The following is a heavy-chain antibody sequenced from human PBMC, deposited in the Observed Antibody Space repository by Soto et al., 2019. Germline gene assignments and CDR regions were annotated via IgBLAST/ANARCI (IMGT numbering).Heavy chain of an antibody. Sequence: QVQLVQSGAEVKKPGSSVKVSCKASGGTFSSYAISWVRQAPGQGLEWMGGIIPIFGTANYAQQFQGRVTITADESKSTAYMELSSLRSEDTAVYYCARDRAARPGIHWFDPWGQGTLVTVSS. V-gene: IGHV1-69*01. D-gene: IGHD6-6*01. CDR2: IIPIFGTA. CDR1: GGTFSSYA. CDR3: ARDRAARPGIHWFDP. J-gene: IGHJ5*02.